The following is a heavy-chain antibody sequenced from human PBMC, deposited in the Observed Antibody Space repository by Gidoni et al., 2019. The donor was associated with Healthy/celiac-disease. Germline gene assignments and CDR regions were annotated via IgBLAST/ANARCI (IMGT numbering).Heavy chain of an antibody. J-gene: IGHJ4*02. D-gene: IGHD3-3*01. V-gene: IGHV3-9*01. CDR1: GFTFDAYA. CDR3: AKDKKYDFWSGYLIDY. CDR2: ISWNSGSI. Sequence: EVQLVESGGGLVQPGRSLRLSCAASGFTFDAYAMHWVRQAPGKGLEWVSGISWNSGSIGYADSVKGRFTISRDNAKNSLYLQMNSLRAEDTALYYCAKDKKYDFWSGYLIDYWGQGTLVTVSS.